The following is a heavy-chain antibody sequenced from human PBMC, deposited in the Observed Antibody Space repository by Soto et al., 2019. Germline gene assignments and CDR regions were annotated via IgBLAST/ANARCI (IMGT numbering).Heavy chain of an antibody. CDR1: GGSISGSSYY. CDR3: ANTGPGIALAGKDF. Sequence: SETLSLTCHVSGGSISGSSYYWGWIRQPPGKGLEWIGSIFYSGSTNYSPSLARRATIAIDTSKKQFSLRLTSVTAADTAVYFCANTGPGIALAGKDFWGQGTLVTVSS. D-gene: IGHD6-19*01. V-gene: IGHV4-39*01. J-gene: IGHJ4*02. CDR2: IFYSGST.